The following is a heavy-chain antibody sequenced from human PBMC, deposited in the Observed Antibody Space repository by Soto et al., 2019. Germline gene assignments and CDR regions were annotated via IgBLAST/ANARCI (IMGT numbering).Heavy chain of an antibody. V-gene: IGHV1-46*01. J-gene: IGHJ4*02. D-gene: IGHD3-22*01. Sequence: ASVKVSCKASGYTFTSYYLHWVRQAPGQGLEWMGVINPSGGSTSYAQKFQGRVTMTRDTSTSTVYMELSSLRSEDTAVYYCARASVIVVVDFDYWGQGTLVTVSS. CDR3: ARASVIVVVDFDY. CDR1: GYTFTSYY. CDR2: INPSGGST.